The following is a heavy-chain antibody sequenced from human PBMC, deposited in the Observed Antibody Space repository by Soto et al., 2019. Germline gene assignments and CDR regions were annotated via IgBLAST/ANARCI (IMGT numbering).Heavy chain of an antibody. CDR1: GFTFSDYY. D-gene: IGHD3-9*01. CDR3: ARDADILTGSDAFDI. Sequence: QVQLVESGGGLVKPGGSLRLSCAASGFTFSDYYMSWIRQAPGKGLEWVSYIGSSSSYTNYADSVKGRFTISRDSAKNSLCLQMNSLRAEDTAVYYCARDADILTGSDAFDIWGQGTMVTVSS. V-gene: IGHV3-11*05. CDR2: IGSSSSYT. J-gene: IGHJ3*02.